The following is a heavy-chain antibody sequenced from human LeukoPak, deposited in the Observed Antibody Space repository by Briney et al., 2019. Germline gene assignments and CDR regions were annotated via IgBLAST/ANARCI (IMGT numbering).Heavy chain of an antibody. V-gene: IGHV4-39*01. Sequence: PSETLSLTCTVSGGSISSSSYYWGWTRPPPGQGLEWIGSIYYSGSTYYNPSLKRRVTIYVHTSKNHFSLMRSPVTAADTAVYCCARRGCSSTSCYRGEYYYYYMDVWGEGTTVTVS. D-gene: IGHD2-2*02. CDR1: GGSISSSSYY. CDR3: ARRGCSSTSCYRGEYYYYYMDV. CDR2: IYYSGST. J-gene: IGHJ6*03.